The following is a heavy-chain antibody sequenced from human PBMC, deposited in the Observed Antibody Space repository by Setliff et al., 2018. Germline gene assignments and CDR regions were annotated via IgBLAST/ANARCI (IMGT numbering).Heavy chain of an antibody. CDR1: GGSIRGSSYF. Sequence: SETLSLTCSVSGGSIRGSSYFWGWIRQPPGEGLEWIGNISDSGSTYYNPSLKSRVTISVDRSKNQVFLRMTSVTAADTSFYYCARMGTDYIMTRVNSYQYYFYMDVWGKGTTVTVSS. CDR3: ARMGTDYIMTRVNSYQYYFYMDV. D-gene: IGHD5-18*01. V-gene: IGHV4-39*01. CDR2: ISDSGST. J-gene: IGHJ6*03.